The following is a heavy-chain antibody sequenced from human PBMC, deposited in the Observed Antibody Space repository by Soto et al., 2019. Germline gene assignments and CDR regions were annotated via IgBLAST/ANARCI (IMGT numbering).Heavy chain of an antibody. Sequence: QVQLQESGPGLVKPSQTLSLTCTVSGGSISSCDYYWSWIRQHPGKGLEWIGYIYYRGSTYYNPSPKSQVTISVDTSKNQFALKLSSVTAAATAVYYCARWWSGSRQGFDPWGQGTLVTVSS. V-gene: IGHV4-31*01. CDR3: ARWWSGSRQGFDP. CDR1: GGSISSCDYY. D-gene: IGHD3-3*01. J-gene: IGHJ5*02. CDR2: IYYRGST.